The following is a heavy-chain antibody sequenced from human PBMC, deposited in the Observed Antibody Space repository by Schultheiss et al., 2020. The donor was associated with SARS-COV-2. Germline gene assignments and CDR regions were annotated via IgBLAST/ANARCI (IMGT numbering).Heavy chain of an antibody. V-gene: IGHV3-43*02. CDR1: GFTFDDYA. D-gene: IGHD4-17*01. CDR3: AKPYGDYGYDWYFDL. CDR2: FSTSGYST. J-gene: IGHJ2*01. Sequence: GGSLRLSCATSGFTFDDYAMHWVRQPPGKGLEWVSLFSTSGYSTYYADSVKGRFTISRDNSKNSLYLQMNSLRTEDTALYYCAKPYGDYGYDWYFDLWGRGTLVTVSS.